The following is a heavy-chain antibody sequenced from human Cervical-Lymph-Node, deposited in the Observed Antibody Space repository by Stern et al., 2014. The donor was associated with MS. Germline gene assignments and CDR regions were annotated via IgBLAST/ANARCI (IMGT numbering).Heavy chain of an antibody. CDR3: ARVSMGGYDWFDP. J-gene: IGHJ5*02. Sequence: QLQLQESGPGLVKPSGTLSLTCAVSGDSISSNSWWSWVRQPPGKGLEWIGEIHHSESTNYNPSLKSRLTFSIDKSKNQFSLKLSSVTAADTALYYCARVSMGGYDWFDPWGQGTLVTVSS. D-gene: IGHD5-12*01. CDR1: GDSISSNSW. V-gene: IGHV4-4*02. CDR2: IHHSEST.